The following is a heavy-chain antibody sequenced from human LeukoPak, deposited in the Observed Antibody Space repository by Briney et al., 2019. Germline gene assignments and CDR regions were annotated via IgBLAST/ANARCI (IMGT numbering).Heavy chain of an antibody. V-gene: IGHV1-8*01. CDR2: MNPNSGNT. CDR1: GYTLTSYD. D-gene: IGHD6-19*01. CDR3: ARSSVGSGWYGMGY. Sequence: ASVKVSCKACGYTLTSYDINWVRQATGQGREWMGWMNPNSGNTGYAQKFQGRVTMTRNTSISTAYMELSSLRSEDTAVYYCARSSVGSGWYGMGYWGQGTLVSVSS. J-gene: IGHJ4*02.